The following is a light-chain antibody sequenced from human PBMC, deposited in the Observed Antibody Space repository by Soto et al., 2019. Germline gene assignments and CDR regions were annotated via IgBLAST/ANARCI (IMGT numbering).Light chain of an antibody. CDR3: QQYNSYST. Sequence: QMTQSPSTLSASVGDRVTITCRASQRISSWLAWYQQKPGKAPKLLIYKASSLESGVPSRFSGSGSGTEFPLTISSLQPDDFANYYCQQYNSYSTFGQGTKVDIK. CDR2: KAS. V-gene: IGKV1-5*03. J-gene: IGKJ1*01. CDR1: QRISSW.